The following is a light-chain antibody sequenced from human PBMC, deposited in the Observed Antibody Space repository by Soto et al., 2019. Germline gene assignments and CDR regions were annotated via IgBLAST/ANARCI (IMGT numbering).Light chain of an antibody. Sequence: QSALTQPRSVSGSPGQSVSISCTGTSSDVGAYKYISWYQQRPGTAPKLMIYDVSKRPSGVPDRFSGSKSGNTASLTISGLQAEDGAHYYCCSYAGSYIYVFGTGTKVTVL. CDR3: CSYAGSYIYV. V-gene: IGLV2-11*01. J-gene: IGLJ1*01. CDR1: SSDVGAYKY. CDR2: DVS.